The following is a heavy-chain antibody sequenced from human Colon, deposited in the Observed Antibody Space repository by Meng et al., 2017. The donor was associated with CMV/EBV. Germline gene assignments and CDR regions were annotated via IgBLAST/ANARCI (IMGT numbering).Heavy chain of an antibody. CDR2: IYWDDDN. Sequence: LKEFGPTLVQPPQTLTLTCTFSGFSLRTPEVGVHWIRQPPGKALEWLALIYWDDDNQFRPSLKNRITITKDTSKNQVVLTMTNMDPVDTATYYCAHGRGWLTDYWGQGTLVTVSS. CDR1: GFSLRTPEVG. CDR3: AHGRGWLTDY. V-gene: IGHV2-5*02. D-gene: IGHD6-19*01. J-gene: IGHJ4*02.